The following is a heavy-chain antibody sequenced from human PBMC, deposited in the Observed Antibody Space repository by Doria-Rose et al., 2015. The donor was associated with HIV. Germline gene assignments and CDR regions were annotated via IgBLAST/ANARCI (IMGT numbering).Heavy chain of an antibody. CDR1: GVSLSSPGMG. Sequence: ESGPVLVKPTETLTLTCTASGVSLSSPGMGVSWIRQPPGKALEWLANIFSGDERSYKTSLKSRLTISRGTSKSQVVLTMTDMDPVDTATYYCARIKSSRWYHKYYFDFWGQGTLVIVSA. CDR2: IFSGDER. CDR3: ARIKSSRWYHKYYFDF. D-gene: IGHD6-13*01. J-gene: IGHJ4*02. V-gene: IGHV2-26*01.